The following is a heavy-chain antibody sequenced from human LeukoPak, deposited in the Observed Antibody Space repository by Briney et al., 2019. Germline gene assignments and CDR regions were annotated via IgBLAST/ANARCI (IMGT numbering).Heavy chain of an antibody. V-gene: IGHV3-23*01. Sequence: GSLRLSCAASGFTFSSYDMNWVRQAPGKGLEWVSATSDSGDRTYYADSVKGRFTISRDNSKNTLYLQMSSLRAEDTAVYYCVGYCSGGSCYSDFDYWGQGTLVTVSS. CDR2: TSDSGDRT. CDR1: GFTFSSYD. J-gene: IGHJ4*02. CDR3: VGYCSGGSCYSDFDY. D-gene: IGHD2-15*01.